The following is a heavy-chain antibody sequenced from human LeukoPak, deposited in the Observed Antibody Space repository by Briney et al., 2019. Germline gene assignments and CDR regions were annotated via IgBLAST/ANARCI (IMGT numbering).Heavy chain of an antibody. CDR1: GYIFTELS. CDR2: SDPENGKT. D-gene: IGHD3-16*01. CDR3: AIDTVSYDPPSY. V-gene: IGHV1-24*01. J-gene: IGHJ4*01. Sequence: ASVKVSCKVSGYIFTELSMHWVRQSPGKGLEWMGGSDPENGKTVYAQNFQGRVTMTEDTSADTAYMELSSLRSEDTAVYYCAIDTVSYDPPSYWGQGTLVTVSS.